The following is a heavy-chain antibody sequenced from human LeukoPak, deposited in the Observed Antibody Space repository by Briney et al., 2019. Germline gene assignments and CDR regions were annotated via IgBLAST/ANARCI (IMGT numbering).Heavy chain of an antibody. D-gene: IGHD6-13*01. Sequence: SVKVSCKASGGTFSSYAISWVRQAPGQGLEWMGRIIPILGIANYAQKFQGRVTITADKSTSTAYMELSSLRSEDTAVYYCARGRSSWSRGVFDYWGQGTLVTVSS. J-gene: IGHJ4*02. CDR2: IIPILGIA. V-gene: IGHV1-69*04. CDR3: ARGRSSWSRGVFDY. CDR1: GGTFSSYA.